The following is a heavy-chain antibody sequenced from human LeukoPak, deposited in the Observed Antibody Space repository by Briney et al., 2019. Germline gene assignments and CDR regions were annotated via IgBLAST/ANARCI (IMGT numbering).Heavy chain of an antibody. V-gene: IGHV3-48*01. J-gene: IGHJ1*01. CDR3: AKPQRGYYPEYFQH. Sequence: AGGSLRLSCAASGFTFSSYSMNWVRQAPGKGLEWVSYISSSSSTIYYADSVKGRFTISRDNAKNTLYLQMNSLRAEDTAVYYCAKPQRGYYPEYFQHWGQGTLVTVSS. D-gene: IGHD3-22*01. CDR2: ISSSSSTI. CDR1: GFTFSSYS.